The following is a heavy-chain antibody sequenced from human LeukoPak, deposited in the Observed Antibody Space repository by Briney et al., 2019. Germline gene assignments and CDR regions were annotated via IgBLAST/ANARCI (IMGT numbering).Heavy chain of an antibody. CDR2: IYYSGST. CDR3: ARSGRPRYSSSWYGPNWFDP. J-gene: IGHJ5*02. V-gene: IGHV4-39*07. Sequence: SETLSLTCTVSGGSISSSSYYWGWIRQPPGKGLEWIGSIYYSGSTYYNPSLKSRVTISVDTSKNQFSLKLSSVTAADTAVYYCARSGRPRYSSSWYGPNWFDPWGQGTLVTVSS. D-gene: IGHD6-13*01. CDR1: GGSISSSSYY.